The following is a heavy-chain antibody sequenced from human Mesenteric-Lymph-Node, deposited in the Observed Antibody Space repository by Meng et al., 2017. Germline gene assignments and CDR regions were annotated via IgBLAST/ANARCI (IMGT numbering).Heavy chain of an antibody. D-gene: IGHD3-22*01. CDR1: GFTFSDYY. V-gene: IGHV3-7*01. CDR2: INKDGSEN. Sequence: GGSLRLSCAASGFTFSDYYMSWIRQAPGKGLEWVANINKDGSENYYVDSVKGRFTISRDNAKNSLYLQMNSLRAEDTAVYYCARDRSSSGYNYWGQGTLVTVSS. J-gene: IGHJ4*02. CDR3: ARDRSSSGYNY.